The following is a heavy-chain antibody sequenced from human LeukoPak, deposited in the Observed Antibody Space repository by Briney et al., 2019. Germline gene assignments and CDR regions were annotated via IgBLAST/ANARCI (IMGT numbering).Heavy chain of an antibody. Sequence: GGSLKLSCAASGFTFSTFAMIWVRQPPGKGLEWVANIKQDGSEKYYVDSVKGRFTISRDNAKNSLYLQMDSLGPEDTAVYYCARDPYSGNYGTYYYYYMDVWGKGTTVTISS. CDR3: ARDPYSGNYGTYYYYYMDV. D-gene: IGHD1-26*01. J-gene: IGHJ6*03. CDR2: IKQDGSEK. V-gene: IGHV3-7*01. CDR1: GFTFSTFA.